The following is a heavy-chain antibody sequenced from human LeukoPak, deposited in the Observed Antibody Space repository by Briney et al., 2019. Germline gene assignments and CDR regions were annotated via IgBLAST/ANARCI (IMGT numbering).Heavy chain of an antibody. Sequence: PGGSLRLSCAASGLTFSSYGIHWVRQAPGKGLEWVAFIRYDGSNKYHADSVKGRFTISRDNSKNTLYLQMNSLRAEDTAVYYCARRAGAYSHPYDYWGQGTLVTVSS. CDR2: IRYDGSNK. D-gene: IGHD4/OR15-4a*01. CDR1: GLTFSSYG. J-gene: IGHJ4*02. V-gene: IGHV3-30*02. CDR3: ARRAGAYSHPYDY.